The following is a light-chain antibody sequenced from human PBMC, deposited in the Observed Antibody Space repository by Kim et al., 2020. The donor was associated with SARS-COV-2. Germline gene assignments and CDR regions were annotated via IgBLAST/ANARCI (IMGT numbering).Light chain of an antibody. Sequence: GQRVTISFSGSSANTGTNPVTWYQQVPGTAPKALIYNDNERPSGVPDRFSGSKSGTSASLAISGLQSEDEADYYCEAWDGSLNGVVFGGGTKLTVL. CDR3: EAWDGSLNGVV. CDR2: NDN. J-gene: IGLJ2*01. V-gene: IGLV1-44*01. CDR1: SANTGTNP.